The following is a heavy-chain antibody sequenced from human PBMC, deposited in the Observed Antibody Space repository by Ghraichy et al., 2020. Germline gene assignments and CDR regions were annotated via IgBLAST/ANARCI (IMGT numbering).Heavy chain of an antibody. CDR3: AREGTAAAGPNFDA. V-gene: IGHV3-7*03. D-gene: IGHD6-19*01. J-gene: IGHJ4*02. CDR2: INAGGSAT. Sequence: GALRLSCAASRFRFSDHWMTWVRQAPGRGLEWVASINAGGSATTYGDNVRGRFTISRDNAKSSLFLQMSSLSAEDTAVYYCAREGTAAAGPNFDAWGQGILVSVSA. CDR1: RFRFSDHW.